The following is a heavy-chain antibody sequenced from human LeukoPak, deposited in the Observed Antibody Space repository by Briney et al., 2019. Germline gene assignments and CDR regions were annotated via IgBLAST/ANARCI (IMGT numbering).Heavy chain of an antibody. CDR1: GYTFTDYY. D-gene: IGHD3-22*01. CDR2: VDPEDGET. Sequence: ASVKISCKVSGYTFTDYYMRWVQQAPGKGLEWMGLVDPEDGETIYAEKFQGRVTITADTSTDTAYMELSSLRSEDTAVYYCATGDYYDSSGYSSDLDYWGQGTLVTVSS. J-gene: IGHJ4*02. V-gene: IGHV1-69-2*01. CDR3: ATGDYYDSSGYSSDLDY.